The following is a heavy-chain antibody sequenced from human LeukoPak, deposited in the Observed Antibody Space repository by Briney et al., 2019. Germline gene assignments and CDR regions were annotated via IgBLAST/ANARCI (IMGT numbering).Heavy chain of an antibody. CDR1: RFDLSAYT. V-gene: IGHV3-21*01. Sequence: GGSLRLSCAPSRFDLSAYTMTWVRQAPGKGLEWVSSISSSSVYIFYADSLKGRFTISRDNAKNSLYLQMNSLRAEDTAVYYCARDANSGYNNDGDWFDPWGQGTLVTVSS. D-gene: IGHD5-12*01. CDR2: ISSSSVYI. CDR3: ARDANSGYNNDGDWFDP. J-gene: IGHJ5*02.